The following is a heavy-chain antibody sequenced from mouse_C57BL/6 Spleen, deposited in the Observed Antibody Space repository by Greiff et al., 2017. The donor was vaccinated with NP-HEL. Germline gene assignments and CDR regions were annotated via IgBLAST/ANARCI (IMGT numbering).Heavy chain of an antibody. CDR3: ASRTTVVPYWYFDV. Sequence: EVMLVESGGGLVKPGGSLKLPCAASGFTFSDYGMHWVRQAPEKGLEWVAYISSGSSTIYYADTVKGRFTISRDNAKNTLFLQMTSLRSEDTAMYYCASRTTVVPYWYFDVWGTGTTVTVSS. CDR2: ISSGSSTI. V-gene: IGHV5-17*01. D-gene: IGHD1-1*01. CDR1: GFTFSDYG. J-gene: IGHJ1*03.